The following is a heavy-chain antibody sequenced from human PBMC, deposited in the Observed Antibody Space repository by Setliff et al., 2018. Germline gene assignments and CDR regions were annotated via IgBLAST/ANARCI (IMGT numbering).Heavy chain of an antibody. J-gene: IGHJ5*02. CDR2: IHASGST. V-gene: IGHV4-61*02. Sequence: PLETLSLTCTVSGGSISSGDHYWSWIRQPAGKGLEWIGRIHASGSTNYNPSLKSRVTISVDTSKNQFSLKLTSVTAADTAVYYCARSGDYGSGRLSPWGQGTLVTVSS. D-gene: IGHD3-10*01. CDR1: GGSISSGDHY. CDR3: ARSGDYGSGRLSP.